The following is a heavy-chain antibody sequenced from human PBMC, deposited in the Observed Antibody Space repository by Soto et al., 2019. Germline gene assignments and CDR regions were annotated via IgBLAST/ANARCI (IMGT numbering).Heavy chain of an antibody. CDR1: RFTFTNAW. J-gene: IGHJ5*01. Sequence: PGGSLRLSCAASRFTFTNAWMNWVRQTPGRGLEWVGLLKSKSDGGTTAYTAPVKGRFTISWDDSKDTLYLQMNSLKTEDTAMYYCVTEISGSFHSWGQGTPVTVSS. CDR3: VTEISGSFHS. CDR2: LKSKSDGGTT. V-gene: IGHV3-15*07. D-gene: IGHD1-26*01.